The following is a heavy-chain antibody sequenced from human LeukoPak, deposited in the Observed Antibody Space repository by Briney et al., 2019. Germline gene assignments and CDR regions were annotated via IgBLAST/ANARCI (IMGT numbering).Heavy chain of an antibody. CDR1: GYTFTSYG. J-gene: IGHJ4*02. Sequence: GASVKVSCKASGYTFTSYGISWVRQAPRQGLEWLGWISAYNGNTNHAEKLQDRVTMTTDTSTSTAYMELRSLSSDDTAVYYCARSGVQTANSWHIYWGQGTLVTVSS. CDR3: ARSGVQTANSWHIY. D-gene: IGHD3-3*01. CDR2: ISAYNGNT. V-gene: IGHV1-18*01.